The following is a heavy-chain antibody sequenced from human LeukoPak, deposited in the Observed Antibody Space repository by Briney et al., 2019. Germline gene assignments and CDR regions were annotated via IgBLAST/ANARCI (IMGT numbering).Heavy chain of an antibody. CDR2: ISYDGSNK. J-gene: IGHJ4*02. D-gene: IGHD3-10*01. CDR1: GFTFSSYA. V-gene: IGHV3-30*04. Sequence: GGSLRLSCAASGFTFSSYAMHWVRQAPGKGLERVAVISYDGSNKYYADSVKGRFTISRDNSKNTLYLQMNSLRAEDTAVYYCARDLTGRGPGQAGALYFDYWGQGTLVTVSS. CDR3: ARDLTGRGPGQAGALYFDY.